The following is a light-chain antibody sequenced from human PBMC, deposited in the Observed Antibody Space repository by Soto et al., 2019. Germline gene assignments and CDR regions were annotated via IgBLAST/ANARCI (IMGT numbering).Light chain of an antibody. Sequence: EIVLTQSPATLSLSPGERATLSCRASQSVSSYLAWYQHKPGQAPRLLIYDASNRATGIPARFSGSGSGTDFTPTISSLEPEDFAVYYCQQRSDWWTFGQGTKVEIK. CDR2: DAS. CDR1: QSVSSY. CDR3: QQRSDWWT. V-gene: IGKV3-11*01. J-gene: IGKJ1*01.